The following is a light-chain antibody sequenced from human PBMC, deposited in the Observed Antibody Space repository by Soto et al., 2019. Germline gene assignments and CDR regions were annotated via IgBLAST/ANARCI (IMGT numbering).Light chain of an antibody. CDR1: QSVLYSSNNKNY. Sequence: DIVMTQSPASLAVSLGARATISCKSSQSVLYSSNNKNYLAWYQQRPGQSPKLLVYWASTRDSGVPGRFSGSGSGTEFTLTLSSLQAEDVAVYYCQQDYKSPRTFGQGTKVEIK. CDR3: QQDYKSPRT. V-gene: IGKV4-1*01. J-gene: IGKJ1*01. CDR2: WAS.